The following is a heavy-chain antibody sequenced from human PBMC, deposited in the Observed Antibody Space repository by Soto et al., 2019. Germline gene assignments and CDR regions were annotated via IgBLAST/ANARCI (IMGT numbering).Heavy chain of an antibody. CDR1: GYSFTSLD. CDR2: MEPSTGRT. V-gene: IGHV1-8*01. Sequence: QVQLVQSGAEVREPGASVKVSCKASGYSFTSLDINWVRQTAGQGLEWMGWMEPSTGRTGYAQKFQGRVTMTRDTSINTAYRELTTLTSDDTAFYYCARGVSAGVDYWGQGTLVIVPS. CDR3: ARGVSAGVDY. J-gene: IGHJ4*02. D-gene: IGHD1-26*01.